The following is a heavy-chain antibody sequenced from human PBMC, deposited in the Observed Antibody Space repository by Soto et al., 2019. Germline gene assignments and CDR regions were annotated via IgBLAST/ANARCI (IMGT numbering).Heavy chain of an antibody. CDR2: IYYSGST. CDR1: GGSISSYY. J-gene: IGHJ4*02. CDR3: ASSQRGGYSRSQFDY. D-gene: IGHD6-6*01. V-gene: IGHV4-59*01. Sequence: SETLSLTCTVSGGSISSYYWSWIRQPPGKGLEWIGYIYYSGSTNYNPSLKSRVTISVDTSKNQFSLKLSSVTAADTAVYYCASSQRGGYSRSQFDYWGQGTLVTVS.